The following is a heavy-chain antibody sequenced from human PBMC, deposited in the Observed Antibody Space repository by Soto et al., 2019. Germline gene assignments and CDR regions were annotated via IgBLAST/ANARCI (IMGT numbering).Heavy chain of an antibody. J-gene: IGHJ6*02. CDR1: GYTFTSYA. CDR3: ARDPTIFGVVQNYGMDV. Sequence: GASVKVSCKASGYTFTSYAMHWVRQAPGQRLEWMGWISAYNGYTNYAQKLQGRVTMTTDTSTSTAYMELRSLRSDDTAVYYCARDPTIFGVVQNYGMDVSGQATTVTVSS. V-gene: IGHV1-18*01. D-gene: IGHD3-3*01. CDR2: ISAYNGYT.